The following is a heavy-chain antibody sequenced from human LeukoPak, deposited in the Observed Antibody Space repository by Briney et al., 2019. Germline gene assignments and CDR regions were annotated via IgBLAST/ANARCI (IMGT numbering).Heavy chain of an antibody. D-gene: IGHD1-14*01. J-gene: IGHJ4*02. CDR3: ARPRIDY. Sequence: GGSLRLSCVGSGFTFSSYWMTWVRQAPGKGLEWVANIKYDGSKKDSVDSVKGRFTISRDNAKNSLYLQMSRLRAEDKAVYSCARPRIDYWGQGTLVTVSS. V-gene: IGHV3-7*01. CDR2: IKYDGSKK. CDR1: GFTFSSYW.